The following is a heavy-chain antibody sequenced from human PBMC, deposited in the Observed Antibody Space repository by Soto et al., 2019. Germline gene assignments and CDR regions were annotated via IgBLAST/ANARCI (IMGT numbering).Heavy chain of an antibody. CDR3: ARGSGWYFPSYFDY. V-gene: IGHV3-30*03. CDR1: GFTFSSYG. CDR2: ISYDGSNK. D-gene: IGHD6-19*01. J-gene: IGHJ4*02. Sequence: GGSLRLSCAASGFTFSSYGMHWVRQAPGKGLEWVAVISYDGSNKYYADSVKGRFTISRDNSKNTLYLQMNSLRAEDTAVYYCARGSGWYFPSYFDYWGQGTLVTVSS.